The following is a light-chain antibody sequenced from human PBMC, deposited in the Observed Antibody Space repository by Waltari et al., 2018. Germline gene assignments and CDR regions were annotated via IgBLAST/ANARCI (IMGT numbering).Light chain of an antibody. CDR3: QQRTNWPSLT. CDR1: QSVGSY. Sequence: DIVLTQSPATLSLSPGERPHLSCRASQSVGSYLAWYQHRPGQAPSLLIYDASTRATGIPARFSGSGSGTDFTLTISSLEPEDFAVYYCQQRTNWPSLTFGGGTKVEIK. V-gene: IGKV3-11*01. J-gene: IGKJ4*01. CDR2: DAS.